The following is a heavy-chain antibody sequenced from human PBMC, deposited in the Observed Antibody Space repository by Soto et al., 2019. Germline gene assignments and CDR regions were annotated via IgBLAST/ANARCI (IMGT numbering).Heavy chain of an antibody. CDR3: ARGLSVLRYFEPQNNWFAP. D-gene: IGHD3-9*01. J-gene: IGHJ5*02. CDR2: IIPIFGTA. V-gene: IGHV1-69*06. Sequence: SVKVSCKASGGTFSSYAISWVRQAPGQGLEWMGGIIPIFGTANYAQKFQGRVTITADKSTSTAYMELSSLRSEDTAVYYCARGLSVLRYFEPQNNWFAPWGQETLVTVSS. CDR1: GGTFSSYA.